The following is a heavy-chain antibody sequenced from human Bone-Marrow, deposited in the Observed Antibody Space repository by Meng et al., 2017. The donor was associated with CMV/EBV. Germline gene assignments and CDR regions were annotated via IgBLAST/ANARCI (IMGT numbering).Heavy chain of an antibody. CDR2: IYHSGST. Sequence: SETLSLTCTVSGYSISSGYYWGWIRQHPGKGLEWIGSIYHSGSTYYNPSLKSRVTISVDTSKNQFSLKLSSVTAADTAVYYCAREDQYYDFWSGSAGAYYGMDVWGQGTTVTVSS. J-gene: IGHJ6*02. CDR1: GYSISSGYY. D-gene: IGHD3-3*01. V-gene: IGHV4-38-2*02. CDR3: AREDQYYDFWSGSAGAYYGMDV.